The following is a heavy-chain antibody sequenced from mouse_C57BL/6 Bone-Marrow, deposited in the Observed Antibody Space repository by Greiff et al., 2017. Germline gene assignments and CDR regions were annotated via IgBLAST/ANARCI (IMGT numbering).Heavy chain of an antibody. Sequence: VQLQQSGAELVRPGASVKLSCKASGYTFTDYYINWVKQRPGQGLEWIARIYPGSGNTYYNEKFKGKATLTAEKSSSTAYMQLSSLTSEDSAVYFCARSYYSKLFAYWGQGTLVTVSA. CDR1: GYTFTDYY. CDR2: IYPGSGNT. J-gene: IGHJ3*01. CDR3: ARSYYSKLFAY. D-gene: IGHD2-5*01. V-gene: IGHV1-76*01.